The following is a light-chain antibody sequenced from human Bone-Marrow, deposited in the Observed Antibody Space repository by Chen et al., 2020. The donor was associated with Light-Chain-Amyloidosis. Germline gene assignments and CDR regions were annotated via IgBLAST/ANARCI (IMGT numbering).Light chain of an antibody. CDR3: RGWDRSSDRPV. Sequence: SYVLTQPSSVSVAPGQTATIACGGNNIGSTSVHWYQQTPGQAPLLVVYDDSDRPSGIPERLSGSHLGKTATLTSSRVEAGEEADYYCRGWDRSSDRPVFGGGTKLTVL. CDR1: NIGSTS. CDR2: DDS. J-gene: IGLJ3*02. V-gene: IGLV3-21*02.